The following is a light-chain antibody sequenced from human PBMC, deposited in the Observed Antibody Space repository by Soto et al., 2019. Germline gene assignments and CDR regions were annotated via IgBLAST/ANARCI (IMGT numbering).Light chain of an antibody. J-gene: IGLJ1*01. Sequence: QSALTQPASVSGSPGQSITISCTGTSSDAGGYNYVSWYQQHPGKAPKLMIYEVSNRPSGVSNRFSGSKSGNTASLTISGLQAEDEDDYYCSSYTSSSTPYVFGTGTKLTVL. CDR2: EVS. CDR1: SSDAGGYNY. CDR3: SSYTSSSTPYV. V-gene: IGLV2-14*01.